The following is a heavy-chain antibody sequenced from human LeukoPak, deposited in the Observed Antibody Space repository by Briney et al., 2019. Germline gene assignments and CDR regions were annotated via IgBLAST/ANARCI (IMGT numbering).Heavy chain of an antibody. Sequence: SETLSLTCAVSGGSISSGGYSWSWIRQPPGKGLEWIGYIYHSGSTYYNPSLKSRVTISVDRSKNQFSLKLSSVTAADTAVYYRARRIVVENGGPYFDYWGQGTLVTVSS. V-gene: IGHV4-30-2*01. CDR2: IYHSGST. J-gene: IGHJ4*02. CDR1: GGSISSGGYS. CDR3: ARRIVVENGGPYFDY. D-gene: IGHD2-15*01.